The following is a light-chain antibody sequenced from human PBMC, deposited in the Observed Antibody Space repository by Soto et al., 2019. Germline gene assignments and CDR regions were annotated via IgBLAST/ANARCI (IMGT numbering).Light chain of an antibody. CDR2: DAS. J-gene: IGKJ5*01. V-gene: IGKV3-11*01. CDR1: QSVSSY. Sequence: EIVFTQSPATLSLSPGERATLSCRASQSVSSYLAWYQQKPGQAPRLLIYDASNRATGIPARFSGSGSGTDFTLTISXLEPEEFAVYYCQQRSNLITFGQGTRLEIK. CDR3: QQRSNLIT.